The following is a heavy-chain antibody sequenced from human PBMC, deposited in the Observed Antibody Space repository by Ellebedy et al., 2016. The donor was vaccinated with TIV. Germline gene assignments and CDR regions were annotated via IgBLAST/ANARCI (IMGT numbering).Heavy chain of an antibody. Sequence: SETLSLTXTVSGGSISSSRYYWGWIRQPPGKGLEWLGSLYYSGSTHYNPSLKSRVTISVDTSKNQFSLKLSSVTVADTAVYYCARGLSDYEGDYFDYWGQGTLVTVSS. CDR1: GGSISSSRYY. J-gene: IGHJ4*02. D-gene: IGHD5-12*01. CDR3: ARGLSDYEGDYFDY. CDR2: LYYSGST. V-gene: IGHV4-39*01.